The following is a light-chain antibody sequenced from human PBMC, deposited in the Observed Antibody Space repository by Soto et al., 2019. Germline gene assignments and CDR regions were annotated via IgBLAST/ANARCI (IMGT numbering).Light chain of an antibody. CDR1: QAISIY. CDR3: QKYNSAPRT. CDR2: AAS. V-gene: IGKV1-27*01. Sequence: EIQMTQSPSSLSASVGDTVTITCRASQAISIYLAWYQQKSGKPPNLLIYAASTLQFGVPSRFSGSGSGTDFSLTISNLQPEDVATYYCQKYNSAPRTFGQGTKVEIK. J-gene: IGKJ1*01.